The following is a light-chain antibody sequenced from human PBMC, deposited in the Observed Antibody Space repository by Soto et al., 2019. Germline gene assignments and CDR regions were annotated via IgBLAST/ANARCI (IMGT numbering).Light chain of an antibody. CDR2: AAS. CDR1: QGIGSY. V-gene: IGKV1-9*01. CDR3: QQLNSYPLT. Sequence: DIQWTQSPSFLSASVGDRLTITCRASQGIGSYLAWYQQKPGKAPKLLISAASTLQSGVPSSFSGGGSGTEFTLTISSLQPEDSATYYCQQLNSYPLTFGQGTKVEIK. J-gene: IGKJ1*01.